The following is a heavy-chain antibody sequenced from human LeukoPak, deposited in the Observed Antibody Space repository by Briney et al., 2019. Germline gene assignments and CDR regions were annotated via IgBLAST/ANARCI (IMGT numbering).Heavy chain of an antibody. D-gene: IGHD3-10*01. CDR1: GGSISSYY. V-gene: IGHV4-4*07. CDR2: IYSSGST. J-gene: IGHJ4*02. CDR3: ARRSVRGVIRY. Sequence: SETLSLTCTVSGGSISSYYWSWIRQPAGKGLEWIGRIYSSGSTNYNPSLKSRVTMSVDTSKNQFSLRLSSVTAADTAVYYCARRSVRGVIRYWGQGILVTVSS.